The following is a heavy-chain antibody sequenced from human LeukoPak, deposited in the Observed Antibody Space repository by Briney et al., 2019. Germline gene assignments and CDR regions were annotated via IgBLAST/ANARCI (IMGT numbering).Heavy chain of an antibody. J-gene: IGHJ4*02. CDR1: GGSISSYY. D-gene: IGHD3-9*01. V-gene: IGHV4-59*08. CDR3: ARHYDILTGYSDY. CDR2: IYYSGST. Sequence: PSETLSLTCTVSGGSISSYYWSWIRQPPGKGLEWIGYIYYSGSTNYNPSLKSRVTISVDTSKNQFSLKLSSVTAADTAVYYCARHYDILTGYSDYWGQGTLVTVSS.